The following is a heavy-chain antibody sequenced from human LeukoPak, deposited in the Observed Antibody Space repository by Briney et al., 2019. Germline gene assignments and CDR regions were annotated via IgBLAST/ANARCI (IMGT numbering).Heavy chain of an antibody. J-gene: IGHJ4*02. D-gene: IGHD3-3*01. CDR3: TRDPILEWSMYYFDY. V-gene: IGHV3-21*01. Sequence: PGGSLRLSCAASGFIFSSYTMNWVRQAPGKGPEWVSSISSGGGHTFYADSVRGRFTISRDDANNSLYLQMNSLRDEDMAVYYCTRDPILEWSMYYFDYWGQGTLVTVSS. CDR2: ISSGGGHT. CDR1: GFIFSSYT.